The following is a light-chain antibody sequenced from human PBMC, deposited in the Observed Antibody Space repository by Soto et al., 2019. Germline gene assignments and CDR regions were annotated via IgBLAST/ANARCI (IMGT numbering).Light chain of an antibody. Sequence: EIGLTQSPGTLSLSPGERATLSCRASQSLSSNLAWYQQKPGQAPRLLIYGASTRATGIPARFSGSGSGTEFTLTISSLQSEDFAVYYCQQYNKWPITFGQGTRLEIK. CDR2: GAS. V-gene: IGKV3-15*01. J-gene: IGKJ5*01. CDR1: QSLSSN. CDR3: QQYNKWPIT.